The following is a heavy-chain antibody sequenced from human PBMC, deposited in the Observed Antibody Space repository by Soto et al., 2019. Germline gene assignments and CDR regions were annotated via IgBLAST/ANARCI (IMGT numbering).Heavy chain of an antibody. CDR1: GGSVSSGSYY. CDR3: ARAGLGDGSDY. CDR2: IYYSGST. Sequence: QVQLQESGPGLVKPSETLSLTCTVSGGSVSSGSYYWSWIRQPPGKGLEWIGYIYYSGSTKYNPSLKXRXTXSXYTSKNQFSLKLSSVTAADTAVYYCARAGLGDGSDYWGQGTLVTVSS. J-gene: IGHJ4*02. D-gene: IGHD1-26*01. V-gene: IGHV4-61*01.